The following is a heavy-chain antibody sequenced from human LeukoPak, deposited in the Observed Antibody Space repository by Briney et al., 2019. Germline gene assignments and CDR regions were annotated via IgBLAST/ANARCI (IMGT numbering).Heavy chain of an antibody. CDR3: ARGGYKDWYFDL. D-gene: IGHD5-18*01. V-gene: IGHV4-59*01. J-gene: IGHJ2*01. Sequence: PSETLSLTCTVSGGSISSYYWSWIRQPPGKGLEWIGYIYYSGSTNYNPSLKSRVTISVDTSKNQFSPNLSSVTAADTAVYYCARGGYKDWYFDLWGRGTLVTVSS. CDR1: GGSISSYY. CDR2: IYYSGST.